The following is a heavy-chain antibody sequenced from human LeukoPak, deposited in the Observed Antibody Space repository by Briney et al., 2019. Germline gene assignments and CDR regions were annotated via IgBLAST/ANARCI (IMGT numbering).Heavy chain of an antibody. V-gene: IGHV3-23*01. D-gene: IGHD1-14*01. Sequence: GGSVRLSCAASGFTFSNYAMSWVRQAPGKGLEWVSAIPVNGGSTYYADSVKGRFTISRDNFKNTLYLQMNSLRAEDTAVYYCAKSRSPGFDYWGQGTLVTVSS. CDR1: GFTFSNYA. J-gene: IGHJ4*02. CDR2: IPVNGGST. CDR3: AKSRSPGFDY.